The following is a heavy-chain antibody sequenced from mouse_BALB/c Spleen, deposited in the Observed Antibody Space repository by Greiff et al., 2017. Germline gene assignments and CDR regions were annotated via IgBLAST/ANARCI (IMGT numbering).Heavy chain of an antibody. J-gene: IGHJ2*01. CDR2: ISSGGSYT. CDR3: ARDRGYGNYDY. V-gene: IGHV5-9-4*01. D-gene: IGHD2-10*02. Sequence: EVHLVESGGGLVKPGGSLKLSCAASGFTFSSYAMSWVRQSPEKRLEWVAEISSGGSYTYYPDTVTGRFTISRDNAKNTLYLEMSSLRSEDTAMYYCARDRGYGNYDYWGQGTTLTVSS. CDR1: GFTFSSYA.